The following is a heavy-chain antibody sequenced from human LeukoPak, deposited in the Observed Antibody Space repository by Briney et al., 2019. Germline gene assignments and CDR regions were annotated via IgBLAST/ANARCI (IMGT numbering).Heavy chain of an antibody. V-gene: IGHV5-51*01. Sequence: GESLEISCKGSGYSFASYWIGWVRQMPGKGLEWMGIIFPGDSDSRYSPSFQGQVIISVDKSISTAYLQWDSLKASDTATYYCARQAAVGATHPFDYWGQGALVTVSS. CDR1: GYSFASYW. D-gene: IGHD1-26*01. CDR3: ARQAAVGATHPFDY. CDR2: IFPGDSDS. J-gene: IGHJ4*02.